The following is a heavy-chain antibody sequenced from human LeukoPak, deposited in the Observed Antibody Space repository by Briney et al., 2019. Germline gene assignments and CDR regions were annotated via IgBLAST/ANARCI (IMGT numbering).Heavy chain of an antibody. CDR1: GGSISSYY. CDR3: ARGGGGSPVFGVVIAYFYY. J-gene: IGHJ4*02. D-gene: IGHD3-3*01. Sequence: SETLSLTCTVSGGSISSYYWSWIRQPPGKGLVWIGYIYYSGSTNYNPYLKSRVTISVDTSKNQFSLRLSSVTAADTAVYYCARGGGGSPVFGVVIAYFYYWGQGTLVTVSS. CDR2: IYYSGST. V-gene: IGHV4-59*01.